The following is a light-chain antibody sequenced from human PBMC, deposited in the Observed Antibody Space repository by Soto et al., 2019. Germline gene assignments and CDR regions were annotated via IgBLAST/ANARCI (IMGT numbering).Light chain of an antibody. Sequence: DIQITQSPSSLSASVGDGITITCRASQSISSYLNWYQQKPGKAPKLLIYAASNLQSGVPSRFSGSGSGTDFTLTITSLQPEDFATYYCQQSYSTPPWTFGQGTKVEIE. CDR1: QSISSY. CDR2: AAS. V-gene: IGKV1-39*01. J-gene: IGKJ1*01. CDR3: QQSYSTPPWT.